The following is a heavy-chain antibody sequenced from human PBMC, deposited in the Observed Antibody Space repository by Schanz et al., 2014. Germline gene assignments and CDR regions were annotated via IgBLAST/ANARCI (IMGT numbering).Heavy chain of an antibody. CDR2: ISDRGDGT. CDR1: GGSFSGYW. V-gene: IGHV3-74*01. J-gene: IGHJ6*02. CDR3: ARPLGPNYYYYGLDV. Sequence: VQLQQWGAGLLKPSETLSLTCAFSGGSFSGYWWTWVRQAPGKGLEWVSGISDRGDGTNYGDSVRGRFTISRDNAKNTLYLQMNSLRAEDTAVYYCARPLGPNYYYYGLDVWGQGTTVTVSS.